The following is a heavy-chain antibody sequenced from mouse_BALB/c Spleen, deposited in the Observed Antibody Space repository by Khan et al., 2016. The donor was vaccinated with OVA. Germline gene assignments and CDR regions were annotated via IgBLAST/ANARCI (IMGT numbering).Heavy chain of an antibody. J-gene: IGHJ1*01. CDR2: INTYTGEP. V-gene: IGHV9-1*02. D-gene: IGHD2-9*01. CDR1: GYTFTNYG. CDR3: ARPYYGYDRYFDV. Sequence: QIQLVQSGPELKKPGETVKISCKASGYTFTNYGMNWVKQAPGKGLKWMGWINTYTGEPTYADDFKGRFAFSLETSASTAYLQISNLKNEDMATFFCARPYYGYDRYFDVWGAGTTVTVSS.